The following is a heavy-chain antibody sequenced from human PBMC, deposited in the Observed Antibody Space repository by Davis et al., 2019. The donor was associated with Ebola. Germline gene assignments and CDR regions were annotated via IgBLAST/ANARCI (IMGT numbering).Heavy chain of an antibody. V-gene: IGHV1-46*01. CDR2: INPSGGST. CDR1: GYTFTNYY. J-gene: IGHJ4*02. CDR3: ARESIYGDSVDFDY. D-gene: IGHD4-17*01. Sequence: AASVKVSCKASGYTFTNYYMHWVRQAPGQGLEWMRIINPSGGSTTYAQKFQGRVTMTRDTSTSTVYMELSSLVSEDTAVFYCARESIYGDSVDFDYWGQGTLVIVSS.